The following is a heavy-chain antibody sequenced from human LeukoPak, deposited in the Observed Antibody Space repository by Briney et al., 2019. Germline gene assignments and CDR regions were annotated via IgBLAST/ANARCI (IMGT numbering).Heavy chain of an antibody. J-gene: IGHJ4*02. CDR1: GFTFSSYG. D-gene: IGHD3-3*01. Sequence: PGGSLRLSCAASGFTFSSYGMNWVRHAPGKGLECVSYISTTSGTIYYADSVKGRFTISRDNAKNSLFLQMNSLRDEDTAVYYCATCRSGYYPNFDYWGQGTLVTVSS. CDR2: ISTTSGTI. CDR3: ATCRSGYYPNFDY. V-gene: IGHV3-48*02.